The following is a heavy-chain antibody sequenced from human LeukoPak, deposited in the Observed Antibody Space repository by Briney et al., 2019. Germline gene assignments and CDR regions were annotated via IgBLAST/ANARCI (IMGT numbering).Heavy chain of an antibody. Sequence: PSETLSLTCNVSGDSLKSNNYYWGWIRQSPEKGLEWIGSIHHTGSTYYNPSFNSRLSMSVDTSNSQFALKVTSVTAADTAVYYCARLLSYDILTDNYYKYYMDVWGKGTTVTVSS. CDR1: GDSLKSNNYY. J-gene: IGHJ6*03. CDR3: ARLLSYDILTDNYYKYYMDV. V-gene: IGHV4-39*01. D-gene: IGHD3-9*01. CDR2: IHHTGST.